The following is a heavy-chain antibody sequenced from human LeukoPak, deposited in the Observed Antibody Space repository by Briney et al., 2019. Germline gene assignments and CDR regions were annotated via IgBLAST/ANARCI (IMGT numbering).Heavy chain of an antibody. CDR1: GGSISSSSYY. CDR3: ARTHYDFWSGYSPFDP. Sequence: SETLSLTCTVSGGSISSSSYYWGWIRQPPGKGLESIGSIYYSGSTYYNPSLKSRVTISVDTSKNQFSLKLSSVTAADTAVYYCARTHYDFWSGYSPFDPWGQGTLVTVSS. J-gene: IGHJ5*02. V-gene: IGHV4-39*01. D-gene: IGHD3-3*01. CDR2: IYYSGST.